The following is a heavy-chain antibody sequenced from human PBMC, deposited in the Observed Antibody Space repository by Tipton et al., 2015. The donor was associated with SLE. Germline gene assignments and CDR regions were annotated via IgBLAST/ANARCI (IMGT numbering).Heavy chain of an antibody. J-gene: IGHJ4*02. Sequence: TLSLTCTVSGGSISSHYWIWIRQAPGKGLEWIGYVYSSGSTNYNPSLKSRITMSVDTSKSQISLKLSSVTAADTAVYYCARSAGYGSSWAHFDYWGQGTLVTVSS. CDR2: VYSSGST. CDR3: ARSAGYGSSWAHFDY. V-gene: IGHV4-59*11. D-gene: IGHD6-13*01. CDR1: GGSISSHY.